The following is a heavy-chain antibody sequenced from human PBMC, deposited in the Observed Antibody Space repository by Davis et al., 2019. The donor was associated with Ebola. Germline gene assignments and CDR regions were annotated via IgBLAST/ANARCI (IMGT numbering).Heavy chain of an antibody. J-gene: IGHJ6*04. CDR1: GYTFTSYA. Sequence: ASVKVSCKASGYTFTSYAMNWVRQAPGQGLEWMGWINTNTGNPTYAQGFTGRFVFSLDTSVSTAYLQISSLKAEDTAVYYCARDQSSSGWYYYYGMDVWGKGTTVTVSS. CDR3: ARDQSSSGWYYYYGMDV. CDR2: INTNTGNP. V-gene: IGHV7-4-1*02. D-gene: IGHD6-19*01.